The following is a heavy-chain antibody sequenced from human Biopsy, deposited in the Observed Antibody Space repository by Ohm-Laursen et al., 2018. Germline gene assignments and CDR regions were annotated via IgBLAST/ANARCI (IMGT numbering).Heavy chain of an antibody. CDR1: GYSFTSYY. CDR2: IIPMFGTA. CDR3: ARGPHSGSHSCFDY. Sequence: ASVKVSCKASGYSFTSYYMHWVRQAPGQGLEWMGGIIPMFGTANYAQMFQGRVTISADESTSTSYMELSSLTTEDTAIYYCARGPHSGSHSCFDYWGQGTLVTVSS. V-gene: IGHV1-69*13. D-gene: IGHD1-26*01. J-gene: IGHJ4*02.